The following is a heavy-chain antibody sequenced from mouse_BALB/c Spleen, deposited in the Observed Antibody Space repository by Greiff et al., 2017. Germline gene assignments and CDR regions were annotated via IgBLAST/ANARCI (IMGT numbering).Heavy chain of an antibody. Sequence: EVQGVESGGDLVKPGGSLKLSCAASGFTFSSYGMSWVRQTPDKRLEWVATISSCGSYTYYPDSVKGRFTISRDNAKNTLYLQMSSLKSEDTAMYYCARHKNGNYVQNAMEYWGKGTSVTVAS. CDR1: GFTFSSYG. V-gene: IGHV5-6*01. J-gene: IGHJ4*01. D-gene: IGHD2-1*01. CDR3: ARHKNGNYVQNAMEY. CDR2: ISSCGSYT.